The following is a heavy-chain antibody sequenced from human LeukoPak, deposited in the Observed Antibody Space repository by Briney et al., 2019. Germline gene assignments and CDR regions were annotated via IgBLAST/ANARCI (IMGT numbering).Heavy chain of an antibody. CDR3: AREGHSSGDFDY. CDR1: GYTFTDYY. CDR2: INPNNGGA. Sequence: AASVKVSCKASGYTFTDYYTHWVRQAPGQGLEWMGWINPNNGGANYAQKFQGRVTMTRDTSITTGYMELIRLRSDDTAMYYCAREGHSSGDFDYWGQGTLVTVSS. V-gene: IGHV1-2*02. J-gene: IGHJ4*02. D-gene: IGHD6-19*01.